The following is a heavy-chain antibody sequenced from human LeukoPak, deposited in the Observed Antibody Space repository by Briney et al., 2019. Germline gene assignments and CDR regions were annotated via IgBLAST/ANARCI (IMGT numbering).Heavy chain of an antibody. Sequence: SETLSLTCAVYGGSFSGYYWSWIRQPPGKGLEWIGEVSHSGETHYNPSLKSRVTISVDTSKNQFSLKLSSVTAADTAVYYCARLSIFGVVNDAFDIWGQGTMVTVSS. CDR1: GGSFSGYY. J-gene: IGHJ3*02. D-gene: IGHD3-3*01. CDR3: ARLSIFGVVNDAFDI. V-gene: IGHV4-34*01. CDR2: VSHSGET.